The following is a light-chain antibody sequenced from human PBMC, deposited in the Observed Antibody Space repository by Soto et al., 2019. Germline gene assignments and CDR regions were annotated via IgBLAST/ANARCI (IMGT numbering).Light chain of an antibody. CDR2: DNN. J-gene: IGLJ1*01. V-gene: IGLV1-51*01. Sequence: QSVLTQPPSVSAAPGQKVTISCSASSSKIGKNYVSWYQQLPGTAPKLLIYDNNKRPSGIPDRFSGSKSGTSATLGITGLQTGDEADYYCGTWDSSLSAHAFGTGTKVTVL. CDR1: SSKIGKNY. CDR3: GTWDSSLSAHA.